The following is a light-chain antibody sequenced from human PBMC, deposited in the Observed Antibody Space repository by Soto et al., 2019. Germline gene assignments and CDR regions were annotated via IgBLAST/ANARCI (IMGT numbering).Light chain of an antibody. CDR1: SSDVGGYNY. V-gene: IGLV2-8*01. Sequence: QSVLTQPPSASGSPGQSVTISCTGTSSDVGGYNYVSWYQQHPGKAPKLMIYEVNKRPSGVPDRFSGSKSGNTASLTVSGLQAEDEADYYCNSYAGPTVFGTGTKVTVL. CDR3: NSYAGPTV. CDR2: EVN. J-gene: IGLJ1*01.